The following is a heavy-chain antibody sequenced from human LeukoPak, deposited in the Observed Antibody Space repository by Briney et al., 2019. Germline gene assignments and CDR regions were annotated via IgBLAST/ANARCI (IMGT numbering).Heavy chain of an antibody. CDR2: IDWDDDK. CDR1: GFSLSTSGMC. D-gene: IGHD3-10*01. CDR3: ARIRPNYYGSGSWNFFDY. V-gene: IGHV2-70*11. Sequence: SGPALVKPTQTLTLTCTFSGFSLSTSGMCVSWIRQPPGKALEWLARIDWDDDKYYSTSLKTRLTISKDTSKNQAVLTMTNMDPVDTATYYCARIRPNYYGSGSWNFFDYWGQGTLVTVSS. J-gene: IGHJ4*02.